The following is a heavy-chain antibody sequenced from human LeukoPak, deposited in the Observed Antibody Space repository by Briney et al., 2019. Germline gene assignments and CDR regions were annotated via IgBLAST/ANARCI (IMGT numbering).Heavy chain of an antibody. CDR2: INAGNGNT. CDR1: GYTFTSYA. Sequence: GASVKVSCKASGYTFTSYAMHWVRQAPGQRLEWMGWINAGNGNTKYSQKFQGRVTITRDTSASTAYMELSSLRSEVTAVYYCATHYDFWSGPVPEYYYYYGMDVWGQGTTVTVSS. J-gene: IGHJ6*02. V-gene: IGHV1-3*01. D-gene: IGHD3-3*01. CDR3: ATHYDFWSGPVPEYYYYYGMDV.